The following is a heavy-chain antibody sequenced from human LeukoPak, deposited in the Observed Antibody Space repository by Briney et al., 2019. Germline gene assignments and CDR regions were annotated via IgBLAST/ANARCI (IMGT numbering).Heavy chain of an antibody. D-gene: IGHD3-10*01. CDR3: ARAGIYGSGSLDAFDI. V-gene: IGHV3-53*01. CDR2: IYSAGST. CDR1: GFTVSSNY. Sequence: GGSLRLSCAASGFTVSSNYMSSVRQAPGKGLEWVSVIYSAGSTYYTDSVKGRFTISRDDSKNTLYLQRNSLRAEDTAVYYWARAGIYGSGSLDAFDIWGQGTMVTVSS. J-gene: IGHJ3*02.